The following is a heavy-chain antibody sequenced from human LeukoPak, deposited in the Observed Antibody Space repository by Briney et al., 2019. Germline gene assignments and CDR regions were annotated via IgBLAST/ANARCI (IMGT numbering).Heavy chain of an antibody. D-gene: IGHD1-14*01. CDR2: IRYDGSNK. Sequence: PGGSLRLSCAASGFTFSSSGMHWVRQAPGKGLEWVAFIRYDGSNKYYADSVKGRFTISRDNPKNTLHLQMNSLRAEDTAVYYCAKDTTPPKAGFDPWGQGTLVTVSS. CDR1: GFTFSSSG. J-gene: IGHJ5*02. CDR3: AKDTTPPKAGFDP. V-gene: IGHV3-30*02.